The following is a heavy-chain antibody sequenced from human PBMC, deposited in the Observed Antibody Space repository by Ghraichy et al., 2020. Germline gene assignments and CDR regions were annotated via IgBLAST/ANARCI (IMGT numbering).Heavy chain of an antibody. J-gene: IGHJ4*02. V-gene: IGHV4-59*01. Sequence: SQTLSLTCTVSGGSISSYYWSWIRQPPGTGLEWFGYIYYSGSTNYNPSLNSRVTISVDTSKNQFSLKLSSVTAADTAVYDWASGYSYGYYSSFDYWGQGTLVTVSS. CDR1: GGSISSYY. CDR3: ASGYSYGYYSSFDY. CDR2: IYYSGST. D-gene: IGHD5-18*01.